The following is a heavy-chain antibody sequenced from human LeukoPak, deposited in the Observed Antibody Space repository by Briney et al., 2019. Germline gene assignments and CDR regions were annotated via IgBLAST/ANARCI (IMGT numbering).Heavy chain of an antibody. D-gene: IGHD3-22*01. Sequence: SETLSLTCTVSGGSISSSNYYWGWTRQPPGKGLEWIGSIYYSGSTYYNPSLKSRVTISVDTSKNQFSLKLSSVTASGTAVCYGAKLQYPYDSSGPPPLDSWGQEPLVTVSS. V-gene: IGHV4-39*01. J-gene: IGHJ5*02. CDR3: AKLQYPYDSSGPPPLDS. CDR1: GGSISSSNYY. CDR2: IYYSGST.